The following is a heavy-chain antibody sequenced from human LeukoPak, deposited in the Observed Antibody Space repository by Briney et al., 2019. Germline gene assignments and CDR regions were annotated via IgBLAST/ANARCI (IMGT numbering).Heavy chain of an antibody. J-gene: IGHJ4*02. D-gene: IGHD6-6*01. CDR1: GFTFSSYW. CDR3: APYSTSQGSLDY. V-gene: IGHV3-7*01. CDR2: IKQDGSAK. Sequence: PGGSLRLSCVASGFTFSSYWMTWVRQAPGKGLEWVANIKQDGSAKYYVDSVKGRFTISRDNAKNSLYLQMNSLRAEDTAVYYCAPYSTSQGSLDYWGQGTLVTVSS.